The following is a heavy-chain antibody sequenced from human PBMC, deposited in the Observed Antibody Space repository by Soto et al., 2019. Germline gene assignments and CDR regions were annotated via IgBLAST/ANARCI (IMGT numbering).Heavy chain of an antibody. CDR1: GFTFSSYA. J-gene: IGHJ4*02. CDR3: AKTIAARPPSPYYFDY. V-gene: IGHV3-23*01. D-gene: IGHD6-6*01. Sequence: EVQLLESGGGLVQPGGSLRLSCAASGFTFSSYAMSWVRQAPGKGLEWVSAISGSGGSTYYADSVKGRFTISRDNSKNTLYLQMNSLRAEDTAVYYCAKTIAARPPSPYYFDYWGQGTLVTVSS. CDR2: ISGSGGST.